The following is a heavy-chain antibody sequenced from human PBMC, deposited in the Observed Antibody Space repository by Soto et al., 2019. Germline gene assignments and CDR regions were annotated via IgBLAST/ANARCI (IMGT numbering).Heavy chain of an antibody. D-gene: IGHD3-10*01. V-gene: IGHV3-49*03. CDR3: TGSFPF. CDR1: GFPFGNFL. J-gene: IGHJ4*02. CDR2: IRSQPYGGTA. Sequence: GGSLRLSCTASGFPFGNFLMSWFRQAPGKGMEWVGFIRSQPYGGTAEYAASVRGRFTISRDDSKGIAYLQMNSLQTEDSGVYYCTGSFPFWGQGT.